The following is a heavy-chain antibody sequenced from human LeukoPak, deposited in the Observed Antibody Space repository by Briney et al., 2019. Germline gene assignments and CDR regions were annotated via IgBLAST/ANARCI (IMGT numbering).Heavy chain of an antibody. J-gene: IGHJ5*02. V-gene: IGHV1-8*03. CDR2: MNPNSGNT. D-gene: IGHD3-16*01. CDR1: GYTFTSYD. CDR3: ARDTSEGDYAWWFDP. Sequence: ASVKVSCKASGYTFTSYDINWVRQATGQGLEWMGWMNPNSGNTGYAQKFQGRVTITRNTSISTAYMELSSLRSDDTAVYFCARDTSEGDYAWWFDPWGQGTLVTVAS.